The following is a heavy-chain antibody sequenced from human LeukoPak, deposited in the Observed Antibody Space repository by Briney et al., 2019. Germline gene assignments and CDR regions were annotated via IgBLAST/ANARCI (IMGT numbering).Heavy chain of an antibody. CDR1: GYTFTDYY. D-gene: IGHD2-8*02. Sequence: ASVKVSCKASGYTFTDYYMHWVRQAPGQGLQWMGRINPKTGGTNYAQKFQGRVTMTGDTSISTAYMELSRLGSDETAVYYCARRVQSTGVFDYWGQGTLVTVSS. CDR2: INPKTGGT. CDR3: ARRVQSTGVFDY. V-gene: IGHV1-2*06. J-gene: IGHJ4*02.